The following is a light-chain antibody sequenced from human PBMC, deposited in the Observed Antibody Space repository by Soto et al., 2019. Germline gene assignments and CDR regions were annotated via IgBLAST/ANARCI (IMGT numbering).Light chain of an antibody. CDR1: SSNIGAGYE. Sequence: ALTQPPSVSGAPGQRVTISCTGSSSNIGAGYEVHWYQQLPGTAPKLLIYGNSNRPSGVPDRFSGSKSGTSASLAITGLQAEDEADYYCQSYDSSLSALYVFGTGTKVTV. CDR3: QSYDSSLSALYV. CDR2: GNS. J-gene: IGLJ1*01. V-gene: IGLV1-40*01.